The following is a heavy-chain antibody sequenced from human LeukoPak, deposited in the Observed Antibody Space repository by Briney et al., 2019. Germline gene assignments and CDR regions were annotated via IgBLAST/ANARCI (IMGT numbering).Heavy chain of an antibody. J-gene: IGHJ4*02. V-gene: IGHV4-38-2*01. CDR2: IYHSRTT. CDR1: RYSISSGYY. D-gene: IGHD6-6*01. CDR3: ARWYSSSGYFDY. Sequence: PSETLSLTCAVSRYSISSGYYWGWIRQPPGKGLEWIGSIYHSRTTDYNPSLKSRVTISVDTSNNQFSLKLSSVTAADTAVYYCARWYSSSGYFDYWGQGTLVTVSS.